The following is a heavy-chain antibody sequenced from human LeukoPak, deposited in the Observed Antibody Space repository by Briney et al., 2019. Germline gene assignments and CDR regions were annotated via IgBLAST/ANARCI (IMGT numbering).Heavy chain of an antibody. CDR1: GFTFDDYG. J-gene: IGHJ4*02. D-gene: IGHD2-2*01. Sequence: RPGGSLRLSCAASGFTFDDYGMSWVRQAPGKGLEWVSGINWNGGSTGYADSVKGRFTISRDNAKNSLYLQMNSLRAEDTAMYYCARVGPWGVGVPAARFYYWGQGTLVTVSS. CDR2: INWNGGST. V-gene: IGHV3-20*04. CDR3: ARVGPWGVGVPAARFYY.